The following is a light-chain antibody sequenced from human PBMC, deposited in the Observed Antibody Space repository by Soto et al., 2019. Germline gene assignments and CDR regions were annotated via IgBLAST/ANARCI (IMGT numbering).Light chain of an antibody. Sequence: DIVMTQSPDSLAVSLGERATINCKSSQSVLYSSNNKNYLAWYQQKPGQPPKLLIYWASTRESGVPDRFSGSGSGTDFTLTISSLQAEDVAVYYCQQYYSISTLGGGTKVEIK. CDR3: QQYYSIST. V-gene: IGKV4-1*01. CDR1: QSVLYSSNNKNY. J-gene: IGKJ4*01. CDR2: WAS.